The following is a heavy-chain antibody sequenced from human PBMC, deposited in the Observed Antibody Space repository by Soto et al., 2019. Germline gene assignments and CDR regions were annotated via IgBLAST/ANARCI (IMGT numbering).Heavy chain of an antibody. D-gene: IGHD4-17*01. CDR2: INREGSST. J-gene: IGHJ4*02. CDR3: AREIMTTVAIDY. V-gene: IGHV3-74*01. Sequence: EVQLVESGGGLVQPGGSLRLSCAASGFTFSTYWMHWVRQAPGKGLVWVSGINREGSSTSYADSVKGRFTISRDNAKNTLYLQMNSLRAEDAAVYYCAREIMTTVAIDYWGQGTLVTVSS. CDR1: GFTFSTYW.